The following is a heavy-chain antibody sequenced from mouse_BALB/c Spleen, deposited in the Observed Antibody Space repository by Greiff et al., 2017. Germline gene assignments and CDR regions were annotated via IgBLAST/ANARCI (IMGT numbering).Heavy chain of an antibody. Sequence: EVKLVESGGGLVKPGGSLKLSCAASGFTFSDYYMYWVRQTPEKRLEWVATISDGGSYTYYPDSVKGRFTISRDNAKNNLYLQMSSLKSEDTAMYYCARDLGGYDGRFADWGQGTLVTVSA. CDR3: ARDLGGYDGRFAD. CDR2: ISDGGSYT. D-gene: IGHD2-2*01. CDR1: GFTFSDYY. V-gene: IGHV5-4*02. J-gene: IGHJ3*01.